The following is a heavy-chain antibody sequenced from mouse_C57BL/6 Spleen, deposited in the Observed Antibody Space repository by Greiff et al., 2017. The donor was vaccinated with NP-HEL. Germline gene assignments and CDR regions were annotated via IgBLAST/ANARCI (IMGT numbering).Heavy chain of an antibody. J-gene: IGHJ2*01. V-gene: IGHV1-55*01. CDR3: ARRSILYDYFDY. CDR1: GYTFTSYW. Sequence: VQLQQPGAELVKPGASVKMSCKASGYTFTSYWITWVKQRPGQGLEWIGDIYPGSGSTNYNEKFKSKATLTVDTSSSTAYMQLSSLTSEDSAVYYCARRSILYDYFDYWGQGTTLTVSS. D-gene: IGHD2-4*01. CDR2: IYPGSGST.